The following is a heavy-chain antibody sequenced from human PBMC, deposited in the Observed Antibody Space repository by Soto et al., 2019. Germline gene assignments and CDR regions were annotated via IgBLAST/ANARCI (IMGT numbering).Heavy chain of an antibody. V-gene: IGHV3-11*01. CDR3: ARVKGSYAIDY. D-gene: IGHD3-10*01. J-gene: IGHJ4*02. Sequence: QVQLVESGGGLVKPGGSLRLSCSASGFTFSDYYMSWIRQAPGKGPEWLSYISKKTGDTIPYADSVKGRFTISRDNAKNSLYLQMNSLRAADTAVYYCARVKGSYAIDYWGQGTLVTVSS. CDR2: ISKKTGDTI. CDR1: GFTFSDYY.